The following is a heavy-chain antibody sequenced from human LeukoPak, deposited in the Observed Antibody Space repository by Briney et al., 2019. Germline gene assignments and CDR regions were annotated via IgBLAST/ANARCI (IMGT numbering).Heavy chain of an antibody. J-gene: IGHJ4*02. CDR1: GFTFSSYE. D-gene: IGHD3-22*01. CDR3: ARDVSDSSGCNDY. Sequence: GGSLRLSCAASGFTFSSYEMNWVRQAPGKGLEWVSYISSSGSTIYYADSVKGRFTISRDNAKNSLYLQMNSLRAEDTAVCYCARDVSDSSGCNDYWGQGTLVTVSS. V-gene: IGHV3-48*03. CDR2: ISSSGSTI.